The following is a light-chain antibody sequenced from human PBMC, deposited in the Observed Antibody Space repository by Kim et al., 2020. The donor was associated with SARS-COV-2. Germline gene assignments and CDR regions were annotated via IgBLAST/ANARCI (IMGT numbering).Light chain of an antibody. CDR3: QKYCSSRT. V-gene: IGKV3-20*01. CDR2: GAS. CDR1: HGGSSLA. J-gene: IGKJ2*02. Sequence: SPAGRSATSCCAGSHGGSSLALARHKPNPGHAPRLFIDGASTRATGITDRFSGSGSGIDFTLTSSRLEPDAFAVYYWQKYCSSRTFGQGTKLEI.